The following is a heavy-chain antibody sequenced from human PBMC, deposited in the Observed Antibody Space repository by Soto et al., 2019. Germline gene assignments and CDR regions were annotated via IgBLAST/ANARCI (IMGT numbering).Heavy chain of an antibody. CDR3: ARRRQYCTSKICLAHYYYTLDV. CDR2: VFYSGTT. Sequence: LSLTCAVSGGSVTSGSYYWSWVRQAPETGLEGIGEVFYSGTTKYNPSLRGRVTISVDRPKNQFSLKLTSVTAADTATYYCARRRQYCTSKICLAHYYYTLDVWGQGTTVTVSS. V-gene: IGHV4-61*01. D-gene: IGHD2-2*01. CDR1: GGSVTSGSYY. J-gene: IGHJ6*02.